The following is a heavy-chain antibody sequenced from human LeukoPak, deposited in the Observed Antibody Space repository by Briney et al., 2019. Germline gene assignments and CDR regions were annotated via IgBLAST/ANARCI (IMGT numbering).Heavy chain of an antibody. J-gene: IGHJ4*02. CDR1: GFTFSSYA. CDR3: ARDYGGYSYSYYFDY. CDR2: ISDDGSNK. V-gene: IGHV3-30*04. D-gene: IGHD4-23*01. Sequence: PGRSLRLSCAASGFTFSSYAMHWVRQAPGKGLEWVAFISDDGSNKYYADSVKGRFTISRDNSKNTLYVQVNSLRAEDTAVYYCARDYGGYSYSYYFDYRGQGTLVTVSS.